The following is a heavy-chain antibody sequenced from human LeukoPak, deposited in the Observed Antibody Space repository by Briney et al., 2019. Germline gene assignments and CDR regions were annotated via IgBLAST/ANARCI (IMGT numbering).Heavy chain of an antibody. CDR2: IKQDGSEK. CDR3: ARVIRTVTTYYFDY. J-gene: IGHJ4*02. Sequence: GGSLRLSCSASGFTFSDYWMTWVRQAPGKGLEWVANIKQDGSEKYYVDSVKDRFTISRDNAKNSLYLQMNSLRAEDTAVYYCARVIRTVTTYYFDYWGQGTLVTVSS. V-gene: IGHV3-7*01. D-gene: IGHD4-17*01. CDR1: GFTFSDYW.